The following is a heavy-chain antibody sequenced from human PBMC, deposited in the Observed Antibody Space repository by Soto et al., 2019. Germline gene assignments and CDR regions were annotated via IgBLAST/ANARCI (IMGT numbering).Heavy chain of an antibody. CDR2: ISYDGSNK. V-gene: IGHV3-30-3*01. CDR1: GFTFSSYA. J-gene: IGHJ6*02. Sequence: GGSLRLSCAASGFTFSSYAMHWVRQAPGKGLEWVAVISYDGSNKYYADSVKGRFTISRDNSKNTLYLQMNSLRAEDTAVYYCARDWVDTAIYYYYYGMDVWGQGTTVTVSS. CDR3: ARDWVDTAIYYYYYGMDV. D-gene: IGHD5-18*01.